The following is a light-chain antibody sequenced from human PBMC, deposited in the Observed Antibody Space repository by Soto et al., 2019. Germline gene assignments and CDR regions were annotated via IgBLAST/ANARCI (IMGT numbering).Light chain of an antibody. CDR2: LGS. CDR1: QSLLHSNGYNY. J-gene: IGKJ5*01. V-gene: IGKV2-28*01. CDR3: MQALQTIT. Sequence: DIVMTQSPLSLPVTPGEPGSISCRSSQSLLHSNGYNYLDWYLQKPGQSPQLLIYLGSNRASGVPDRFSGSGSGTDFTLKISRVEAEDVGVYYCMQALQTITFGQGTRLEIK.